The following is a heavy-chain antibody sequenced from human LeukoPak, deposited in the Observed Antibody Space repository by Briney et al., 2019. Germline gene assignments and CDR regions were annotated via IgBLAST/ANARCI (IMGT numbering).Heavy chain of an antibody. CDR3: AREFEDSRYYDFWSGPKQHAFDI. CDR1: GGSFSGYY. D-gene: IGHD3-3*01. J-gene: IGHJ3*02. Sequence: SETLSLTCAVYGGSFSGYYWSWIRQPPGKGLEWIGEINHSGSTNYNPSLKSRVTISVDTSKNQFSLKLSSVTAADTAVYYCAREFEDSRYYDFWSGPKQHAFDIWGQGTMVTVSS. V-gene: IGHV4-34*01. CDR2: INHSGST.